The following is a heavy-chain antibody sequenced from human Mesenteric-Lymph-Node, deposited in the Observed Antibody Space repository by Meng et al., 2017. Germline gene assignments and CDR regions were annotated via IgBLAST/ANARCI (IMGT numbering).Heavy chain of an antibody. J-gene: IGHJ6*02. D-gene: IGHD3-10*01. V-gene: IGHV3-9*01. CDR3: AKDGHSPPHHPPLYYGLYGMDV. CDR1: GFTFDDYA. CDR2: ISWNSGSI. Sequence: GGSLRPSCAASGFTFDDYAMHWVRQAPGKGLEWVSGISWNSGSIGYADSVKGRFTISRDNAKNSLYLQMNSLRAEDTALYYCAKDGHSPPHHPPLYYGLYGMDVWGQGTTVTVSS.